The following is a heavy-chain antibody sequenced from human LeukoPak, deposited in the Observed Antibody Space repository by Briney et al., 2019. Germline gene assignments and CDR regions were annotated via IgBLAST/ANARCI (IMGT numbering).Heavy chain of an antibody. J-gene: IGHJ6*02. D-gene: IGHD2/OR15-2a*01. V-gene: IGHV3-74*01. CDR1: GFTFSNYW. CDR2: INTDESSA. CDR3: ARGHEIGYYGMDV. Sequence: GGSLRLSCAASGFTFSNYWMHWVRQAPGKGLVWVSRINTDESSANYADSVKGRFTISRDNAKKTLYLQMNSLRAEDTAVYYCARGHEIGYYGMDVWGQGTLVTVSS.